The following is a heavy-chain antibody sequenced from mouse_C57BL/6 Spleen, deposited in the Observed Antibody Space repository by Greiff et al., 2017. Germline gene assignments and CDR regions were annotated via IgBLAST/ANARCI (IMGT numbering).Heavy chain of an antibody. D-gene: IGHD2-1*01. J-gene: IGHJ4*01. CDR2: INPNNGGT. Sequence: EVQLQQSGPELVKPGASVTIPCKASGYTFTDYNMDWVKQSHGKSLEWIGDINPNNGGTIYNQKFKGKATLTVDKSSSTAYMELRSLTSEDTAVYYCARVRIYGNYRYYAMDYWGQGTSVTVSS. CDR3: ARVRIYGNYRYYAMDY. CDR1: GYTFTDYN. V-gene: IGHV1-18*01.